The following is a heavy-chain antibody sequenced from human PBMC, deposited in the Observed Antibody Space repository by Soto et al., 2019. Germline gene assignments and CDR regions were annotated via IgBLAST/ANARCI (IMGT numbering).Heavy chain of an antibody. D-gene: IGHD1-20*01. J-gene: IGHJ4*02. CDR1: GYTFTSYG. V-gene: IGHV1-18*01. CDR2: ISAYNGNT. Sequence: GASVKVSCKASGYTFTSYGISWVRQAPGQGLEWMGWISAYNGNTKYAQKLQGRVTMTTDTSTSTANMELRSLRSDDTAVYYCARDAAIGMNDYWGQGTLVTVSS. CDR3: ARDAAIGMNDY.